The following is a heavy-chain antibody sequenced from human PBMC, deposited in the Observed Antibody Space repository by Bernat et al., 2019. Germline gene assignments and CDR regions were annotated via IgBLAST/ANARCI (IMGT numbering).Heavy chain of an antibody. Sequence: EVQLVESGGGLVKPGGSLRLSCAASGFTFSSYSMNWVRQAPGKGLEWVSSISSSSSYIYYADSVKGRFTISRDNAKNSLYLQMNSLRAEDTAVYYCASRIAAENHFDYWGQGTLVTVSS. CDR3: ASRIAAENHFDY. J-gene: IGHJ4*02. V-gene: IGHV3-21*01. D-gene: IGHD6-13*01. CDR1: GFTFSSYS. CDR2: ISSSSSYI.